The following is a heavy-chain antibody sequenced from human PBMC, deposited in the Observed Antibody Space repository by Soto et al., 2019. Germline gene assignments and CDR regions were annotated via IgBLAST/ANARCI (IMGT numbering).Heavy chain of an antibody. D-gene: IGHD3-10*01. J-gene: IGHJ3*02. CDR1: GGSISSYY. V-gene: IGHV4-59*04. CDR3: AKGGSGSYSNAFDI. CDR2: IYYSGSA. Sequence: SETLSLTCTVSGGSISSYYWSWIRQPPGKGLEWIGYIYYSGSAYYNPSLKSRVTISVDTSKNQFSLKLSSVTAADTAVYYCAKGGSGSYSNAFDIWGQGTMVTVS.